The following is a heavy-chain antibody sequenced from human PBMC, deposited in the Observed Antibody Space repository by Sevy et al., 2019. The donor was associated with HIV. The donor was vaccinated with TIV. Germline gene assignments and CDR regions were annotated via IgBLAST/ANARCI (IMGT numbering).Heavy chain of an antibody. J-gene: IGHJ5*02. CDR1: GFTFSSYE. Sequence: GGSLRLSCAASGFTFSSYEMNWVRQAPGKGLEWVSYISSGSTIYYADSVKGRFTISRDNAKNSLYLQMNSLRAEDTAVYYCARDRPVVVTATTSFDPWGQGTLVTVSS. CDR3: ARDRPVVVTATTSFDP. CDR2: ISSGSTI. D-gene: IGHD2-21*02. V-gene: IGHV3-48*03.